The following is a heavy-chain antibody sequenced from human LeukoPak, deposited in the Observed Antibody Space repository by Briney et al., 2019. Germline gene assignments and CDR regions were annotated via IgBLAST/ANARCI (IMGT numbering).Heavy chain of an antibody. J-gene: IGHJ4*02. CDR3: ARGFWDSSGCFRS. CDR2: INPNSGGT. D-gene: IGHD3-22*01. CDR1: GYTFTGYY. V-gene: IGHV1-2*02. Sequence: ASVKVSCKASGYTFTGYYMHWVRQAPGQGLEWMGWINPNSGGTNYAQKFQGRVTMTRDTSISTAYMELSRLRSDDTAVYYCARGFWDSSGCFRSWGQGTLVTVSS.